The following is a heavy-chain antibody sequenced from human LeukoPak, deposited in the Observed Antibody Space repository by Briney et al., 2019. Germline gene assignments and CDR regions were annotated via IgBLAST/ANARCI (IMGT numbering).Heavy chain of an antibody. D-gene: IGHD3-16*01. V-gene: IGHV3-7*01. CDR3: ARGGLWGGDY. J-gene: IGHJ4*02. CDR1: GFTFSSYW. CDR2: IKSDGSDK. Sequence: GGSLRLSCAASGFTFSSYWMTWVRQAPGRGLEWVATIKSDGSDKYYVNSVKGRFTIFRDNAKNSLSLQMDSLRAEDTAVYYCARGGLWGGDYWGQGTLVTVSS.